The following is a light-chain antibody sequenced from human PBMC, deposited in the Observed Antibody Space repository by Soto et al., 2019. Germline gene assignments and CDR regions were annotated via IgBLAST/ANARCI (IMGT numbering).Light chain of an antibody. CDR2: AAS. J-gene: IGKJ2*01. CDR1: QIIGTY. Sequence: DIQMTQSPSSLAASVGDRVTITCRASQIIGTYLNWYQQKIGTAPKLLIYAASSLQSGVPSRFSGSGSGTDFTLTISSLQPEDFATYFCQLSLTTPYIFGQGTQVEIK. V-gene: IGKV1-39*01. CDR3: QLSLTTPYI.